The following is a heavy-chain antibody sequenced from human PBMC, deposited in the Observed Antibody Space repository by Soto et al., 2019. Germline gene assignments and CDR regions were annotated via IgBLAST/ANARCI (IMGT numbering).Heavy chain of an antibody. J-gene: IGHJ6*02. Sequence: GESLKISCKGSGYSFTSYWIGWVRQMPGKGLEWMGIIYPGDSDTRYSPSFQGQVTISADKSISTAYLQWSSLKASDTAMYYCAGGGVRVVITIRRAYYGTEFWCQGITVTVSS. D-gene: IGHD3-10*01. CDR1: GYSFTSYW. CDR2: IYPGDSDT. CDR3: AGGGVRVVITIRRAYYGTEF. V-gene: IGHV5-51*01.